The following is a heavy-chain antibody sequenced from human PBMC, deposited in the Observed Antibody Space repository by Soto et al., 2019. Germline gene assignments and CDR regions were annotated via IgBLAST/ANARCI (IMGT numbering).Heavy chain of an antibody. CDR2: IYYSGST. CDR3: ARSLPHFDSYGYREYFQY. V-gene: IGHV4-31*03. CDR1: GGSISSGGYY. D-gene: IGHD3-22*01. J-gene: IGHJ1*01. Sequence: SETLSLTCTVSGGSISSGGYYWSWIRQHPGKGLEWIGYIYYSGSTYYNPSLKSRVTISVDTSKNQFSLKLGSVTAADTAVYYCARSLPHFDSYGYREYFQYWGQGTLVTVS.